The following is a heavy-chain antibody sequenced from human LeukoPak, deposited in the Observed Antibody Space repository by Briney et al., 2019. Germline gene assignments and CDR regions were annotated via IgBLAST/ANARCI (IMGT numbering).Heavy chain of an antibody. J-gene: IGHJ5*02. Sequence: GGSLRLSCAASGFTFDDYAMHWVRQAPGKGLEWVSGISWNSGSIGYADSVKGRFTISRDNAKNSPYLQMNSLRAEDTALYYCATGSDHFDPWGQGTLVTVSS. V-gene: IGHV3-9*01. CDR3: ATGSDHFDP. D-gene: IGHD6-25*01. CDR2: ISWNSGSI. CDR1: GFTFDDYA.